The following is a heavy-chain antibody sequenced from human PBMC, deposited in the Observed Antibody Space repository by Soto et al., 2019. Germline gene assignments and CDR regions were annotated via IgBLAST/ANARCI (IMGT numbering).Heavy chain of an antibody. CDR3: ARSPRSSPYFDY. V-gene: IGHV5-51*01. CDR1: GYSFTSYW. J-gene: IGHJ4*02. Sequence: PGESLKISCKGFGYSFTSYWIGWVRQLPGKGLEWMGIIYPGDHETRYSPSFHGKVTISADRSINTAYLQWNSLEASDTAFYFCARSPRSSPYFDYWGQGALVTVSS. CDR2: IYPGDHET. D-gene: IGHD6-13*01.